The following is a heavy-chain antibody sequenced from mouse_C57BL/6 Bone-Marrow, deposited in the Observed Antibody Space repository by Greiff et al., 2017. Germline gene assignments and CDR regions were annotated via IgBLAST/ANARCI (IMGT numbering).Heavy chain of an antibody. CDR2: IYPGGGYT. CDR1: GYTFTNYW. Sequence: QVHVKQSGAELVRPGTSVKMSCKASGYTFTNYWIGWAKQRPGHGLEWIGDIYPGGGYTNYNEKFKGKATLTADKSSSTAYMQFSSLTSEDSAIYYCARGTGNAMDYWGQGTSVTVSS. V-gene: IGHV1-63*01. D-gene: IGHD4-1*01. CDR3: ARGTGNAMDY. J-gene: IGHJ4*01.